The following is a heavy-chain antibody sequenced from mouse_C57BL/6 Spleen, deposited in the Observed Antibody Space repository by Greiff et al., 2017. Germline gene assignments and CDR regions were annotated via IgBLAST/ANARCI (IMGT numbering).Heavy chain of an antibody. Sequence: DVKLQESGAELVRPGASVKLSCTASGFNIKDDYMHWVKQRPEQGLEWIGWIDPENGDTEYASKFQGKATITADTSSNTAYLQLSRLTSEDTAVYYCTTSGMSADYDGYWGQGTTLTVSS. D-gene: IGHD2-4*01. J-gene: IGHJ2*01. CDR3: TTSGMSADYDGY. CDR1: GFNIKDDY. V-gene: IGHV14-4*01. CDR2: IDPENGDT.